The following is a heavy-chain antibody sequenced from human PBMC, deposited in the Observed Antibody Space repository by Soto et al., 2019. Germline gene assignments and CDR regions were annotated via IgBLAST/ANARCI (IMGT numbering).Heavy chain of an antibody. D-gene: IGHD2-15*01. CDR2: IFHGGNT. CDR3: ARARWYDAFDV. V-gene: IGHV4-38-2*01. CDR1: GLFISSGNY. Sequence: SETLSLAWAVSGLFISSGNYWGFIRKPPGKGLEWIGSIFHGGNTYYNPSLKSRVTISVDMSKNQFSLKLNSVTAADTAVYYCARARWYDAFDVWGQGTVVTVPS. J-gene: IGHJ3*01.